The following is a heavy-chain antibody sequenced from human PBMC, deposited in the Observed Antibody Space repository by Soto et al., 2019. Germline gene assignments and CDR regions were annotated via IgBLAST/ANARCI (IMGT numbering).Heavy chain of an antibody. J-gene: IGHJ6*03. D-gene: IGHD3-16*01. V-gene: IGHV4-39*01. CDR3: ARIVRGSVITSHYMDV. CDR2: IYYSGYT. CDR1: GGSVSSSDSY. Sequence: QLQLQESGPGLVKPSETLSLTCTVSGGSVSSSDSYWGWIRQPPGKGLEWIATIYYSGYTYYNASLRSRVTISVDTSTDQVSLRLSSVTAADTAVYYCARIVRGSVITSHYMDVWGDGTTVTVSS.